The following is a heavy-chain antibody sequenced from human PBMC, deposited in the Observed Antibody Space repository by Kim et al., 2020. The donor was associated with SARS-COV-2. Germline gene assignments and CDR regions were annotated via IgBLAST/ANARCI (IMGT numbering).Heavy chain of an antibody. V-gene: IGHV2-70*01. Sequence: SGPTLVNPTQTLTLTCTFSGFSLSTSGMCVSWIRQPPGKALEWLALIDWDDDKYYSTSLKTRLTISKDTSKNQVVLTMTNMDPVDTATYYCARGMNYPYGEYWFDPWGQGTLVTVSS. CDR3: ARGMNYPYGEYWFDP. CDR2: IDWDDDK. J-gene: IGHJ5*02. CDR1: GFSLSTSGMC. D-gene: IGHD1-7*01.